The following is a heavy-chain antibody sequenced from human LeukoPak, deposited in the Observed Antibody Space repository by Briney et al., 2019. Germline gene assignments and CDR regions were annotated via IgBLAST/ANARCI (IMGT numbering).Heavy chain of an antibody. D-gene: IGHD6-13*01. CDR2: IYYSGST. V-gene: IGHV4-59*01. Sequence: PSETLSLTCTVSGGSISSYYWSWIRQPPGKGLEWIGYIYYSGSTNYNPSLKSRVTISVDTSKNQSSPKLSSVTAADTAVYYCASYSSSWYYFDYWGQGTLVTVSS. CDR3: ASYSSSWYYFDY. J-gene: IGHJ4*02. CDR1: GGSISSYY.